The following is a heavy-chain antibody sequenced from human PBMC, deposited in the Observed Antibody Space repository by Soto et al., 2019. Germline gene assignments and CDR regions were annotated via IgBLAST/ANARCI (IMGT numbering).Heavy chain of an antibody. J-gene: IGHJ3*02. CDR1: GGTFSSPG. CDR3: ARGAATKIVVVMYGAIEI. D-gene: IGHD3-22*01. CDR2: IVPIVDTS. Sequence: GAPVKVSFKTFGGTFSSPGIGWVRPAPGQGLEWMGGIVPIVDTSTYAQKFQGRVTITADESTSTAYMELSSLRSEDTAVYYCARGAATKIVVVMYGAIEIWGQGTMVTV. V-gene: IGHV1-69*01.